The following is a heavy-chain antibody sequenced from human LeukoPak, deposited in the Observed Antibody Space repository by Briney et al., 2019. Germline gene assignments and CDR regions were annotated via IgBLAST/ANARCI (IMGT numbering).Heavy chain of an antibody. CDR1: GFTFSGYW. CDR2: IKTDGSEK. J-gene: IGHJ5*02. D-gene: IGHD3-9*01. Sequence: GGSLRLSCEASGFTFSGYWMSWVRQAPGKGLEWVANIKTDGSEKYYVDSVKGRFTISRDNAKNSLYLQMDSLRAEDTAVYYCARDYTGYFPWGQGTLVIVSS. CDR3: ARDYTGYFP. V-gene: IGHV3-7*03.